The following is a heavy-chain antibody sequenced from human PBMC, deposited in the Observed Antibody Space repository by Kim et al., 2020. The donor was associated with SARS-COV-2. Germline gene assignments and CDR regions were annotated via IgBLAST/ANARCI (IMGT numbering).Heavy chain of an antibody. CDR3: AGGESSSDAFDI. D-gene: IGHD6-13*01. J-gene: IGHJ3*02. CDR2: ISSSSSYI. V-gene: IGHV3-21*01. CDR1: GFTFSSYS. Sequence: GGSLRLSCAASGFTFSSYSMNWVRQAPGKGLEWVSSISSSSSYIYYADSVKGRFTISRDNAKNSLYLQMNSLRAEDTAVYYCAGGESSSDAFDIWGQGTMVTVSS.